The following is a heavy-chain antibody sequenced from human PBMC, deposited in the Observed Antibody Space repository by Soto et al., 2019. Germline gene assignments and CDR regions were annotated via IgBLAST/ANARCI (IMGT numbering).Heavy chain of an antibody. V-gene: IGHV3-23*01. D-gene: IGHD1-26*01. CDR1: GFTVSSYA. CDR3: AKDKEGSGGSSYGMDV. CDR2: ISGSGGTT. J-gene: IGHJ6*02. Sequence: PGGSLRLSCAASGFTVSSYAMSWVRQDPGKGLEWVSYISGSGGTTNYADSVKGRFTISRDSSRKTLYLQMSSLRAADTAVYFCAKDKEGSGGSSYGMDVWGRGTTVTVSS.